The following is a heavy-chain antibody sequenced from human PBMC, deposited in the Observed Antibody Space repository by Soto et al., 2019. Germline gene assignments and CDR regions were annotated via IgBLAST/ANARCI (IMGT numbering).Heavy chain of an antibody. CDR2: ISGHGGST. V-gene: IGHV3-23*01. D-gene: IGHD3-22*01. CDR3: AKVRVVIET. Sequence: EVQLLESGGGLVQPGGSLRLSCAASGFTFNTYAMSWVRQAPGKGLEWVSTISGHGGSTYYADSVKGRVTISRDNSKSTLSLQMNSLRAEDTAIYYCAKVRVVIETWGQGTLVTVSS. CDR1: GFTFNTYA. J-gene: IGHJ5*02.